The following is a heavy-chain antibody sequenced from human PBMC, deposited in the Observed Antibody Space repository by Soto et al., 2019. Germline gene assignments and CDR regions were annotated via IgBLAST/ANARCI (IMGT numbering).Heavy chain of an antibody. CDR1: GGSISSGGYY. CDR2: IYYSGST. J-gene: IGHJ5*02. Sequence: SETLSLTCTVSGGSISSGGYYWSWIRQHPGKGLEWIGYIYYSGSTYYNPSLKSRVTISVDTSKNQFSLKLSSVTAADTAVYYCARDVCSSTSCYEANWFDPWGQGTLVTVSS. V-gene: IGHV4-31*03. CDR3: ARDVCSSTSCYEANWFDP. D-gene: IGHD2-2*01.